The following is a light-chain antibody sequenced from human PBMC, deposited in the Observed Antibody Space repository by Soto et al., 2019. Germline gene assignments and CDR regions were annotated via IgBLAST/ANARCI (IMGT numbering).Light chain of an antibody. Sequence: EIVMTQSPATLSVSPGERATLSCRASHSLSSNLAWYQQKPGQAPRLLIYGASTRATGIPARFSGSGSGTEFTLTISSLQSEDFAVYYCQQYGSSPQTFGQGTKVDIK. CDR3: QQYGSSPQT. CDR1: HSLSSN. V-gene: IGKV3-15*01. CDR2: GAS. J-gene: IGKJ1*01.